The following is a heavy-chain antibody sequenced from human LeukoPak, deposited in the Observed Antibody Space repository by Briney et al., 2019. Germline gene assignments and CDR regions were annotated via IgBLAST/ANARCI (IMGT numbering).Heavy chain of an antibody. V-gene: IGHV4-39*01. CDR3: ARLIAAAAGDY. Sequence: PSGTLCLTCTVSGVTFSSSSNNWGCIRPPPGPELEWIGSIYYSGSTYYNPSLKSRVTISVDTSKNQFSLKLSSVTAADTAVYYCARLIAAAAGDYWGQGTLVTVSS. J-gene: IGHJ4*02. D-gene: IGHD6-13*01. CDR1: GVTFSSSSNN. CDR2: IYYSGST.